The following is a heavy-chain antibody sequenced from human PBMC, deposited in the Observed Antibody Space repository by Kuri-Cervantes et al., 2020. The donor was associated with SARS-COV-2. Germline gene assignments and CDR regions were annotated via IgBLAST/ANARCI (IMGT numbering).Heavy chain of an antibody. Sequence: GGALRLSCAASGFTFSSYEMNWVRQAPGKGLERVSYISSSGSTIYYAEPVKGRFTISRDNVKNSLYLQMNSLRAEDTAVYYCARELSGWNDYWGQGTLVTVSS. V-gene: IGHV3-48*03. CDR3: ARELSGWNDY. CDR1: GFTFSSYE. CDR2: ISSSGSTI. J-gene: IGHJ4*02. D-gene: IGHD6-19*01.